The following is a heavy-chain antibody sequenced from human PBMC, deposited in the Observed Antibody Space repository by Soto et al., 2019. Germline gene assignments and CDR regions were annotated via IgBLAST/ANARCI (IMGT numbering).Heavy chain of an antibody. V-gene: IGHV1-46*01. CDR2: INPSGGST. CDR1: GYTYTSYY. D-gene: IGHD6-6*01. CDR3: ARYEWQLGYYYYFYGMDV. Sequence: ASVKVSCKASGYTYTSYYMHWVRQAPGQGREWMGIINPSGGSTRSAQKVQGRVTMTRATSTSTVYMDLSSLRSEDTAVYYCARYEWQLGYYYYFYGMDVWCQEXTVTVSS. J-gene: IGHJ6*02.